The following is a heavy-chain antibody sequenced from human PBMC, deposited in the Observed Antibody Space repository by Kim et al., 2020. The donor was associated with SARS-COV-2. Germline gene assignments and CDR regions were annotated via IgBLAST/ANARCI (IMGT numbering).Heavy chain of an antibody. CDR3: ARLGALLLNY. J-gene: IGHJ4*02. V-gene: IGHV4-39*01. CDR2: IYYSGST. CDR1: GGSISSSSYY. D-gene: IGHD3-22*01. Sequence: SETLSLTCTVSGGSISSSSYYWGWIRQPPGKGLEWIGSIYYSGSTYYNPSLKSRVTISVDTSKNQFSLKLSSVTAADTAVYYCARLGALLLNYWGQGTLVTVSS.